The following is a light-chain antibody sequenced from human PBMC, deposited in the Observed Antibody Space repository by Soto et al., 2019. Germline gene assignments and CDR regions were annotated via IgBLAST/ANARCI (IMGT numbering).Light chain of an antibody. V-gene: IGKV3-11*01. CDR1: QSVGRY. CDR2: DVS. J-gene: IGKJ4*01. CDR3: QQRYNWPT. Sequence: EIVLTQSPATLSLSPGERATLSCRASQSVGRYLAWYQQKPGQAPRLLIYDVSNRATGIPARFNGSRSETDYTLTISSLEPEDSAVYYCQQRYNWPTFGGGTKVEIQ.